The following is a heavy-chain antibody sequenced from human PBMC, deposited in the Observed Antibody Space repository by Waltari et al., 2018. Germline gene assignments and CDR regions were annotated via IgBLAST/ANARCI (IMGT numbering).Heavy chain of an antibody. CDR3: ARALYSNYYRGYGMDV. Sequence: QVQLQESGPGLVKASETLSLTCTVSGGSINTYYWSWIRQPPGKGLELIGFIYYSGSTNYNPSLKSRVTISIDTSKNQFSLKVSSVTAADTAVYYCARALYSNYYRGYGMDVWGQGTTVTVSS. J-gene: IGHJ6*02. V-gene: IGHV4-59*01. CDR1: GGSINTYY. D-gene: IGHD4-4*01. CDR2: IYYSGST.